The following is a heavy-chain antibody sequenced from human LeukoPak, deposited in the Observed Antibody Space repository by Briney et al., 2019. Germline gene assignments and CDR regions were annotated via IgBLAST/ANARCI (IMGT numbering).Heavy chain of an antibody. Sequence: PGGSLRLSSAASGFTFSSYAMSWVRQAPGKGLEWVSAISGSGGSTYYADSVKGRFTISRDNSKNTLYLQMNSLRAEDTAVYYCASSNYDILTAYFDYWGQGTLVTASS. CDR1: GFTFSSYA. V-gene: IGHV3-23*01. J-gene: IGHJ4*02. CDR3: ASSNYDILTAYFDY. D-gene: IGHD3-9*01. CDR2: ISGSGGST.